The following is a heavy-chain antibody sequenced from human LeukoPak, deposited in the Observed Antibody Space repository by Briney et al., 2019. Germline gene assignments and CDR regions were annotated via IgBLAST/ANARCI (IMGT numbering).Heavy chain of an antibody. J-gene: IGHJ4*02. CDR2: ISGSGGST. V-gene: IGHV3-23*01. D-gene: IGHD6-19*01. Sequence: QPGGSLRLSCAASGFTFSSYAMSWVRQAPGKGLEWVSAISGSGGSTYYADSVKGRFTISRDNSKNTLYLQMNSLRAEDTAVYYYAKDHRISGWDLLDYWGQGTLATVSS. CDR3: AKDHRISGWDLLDY. CDR1: GFTFSSYA.